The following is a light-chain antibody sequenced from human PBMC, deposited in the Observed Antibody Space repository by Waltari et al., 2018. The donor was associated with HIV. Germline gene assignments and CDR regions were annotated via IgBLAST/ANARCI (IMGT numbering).Light chain of an antibody. J-gene: IGKJ1*01. CDR1: QNIANN. Sequence: EVVMTQSPATLSVSPGERATLSCRASQNIANNLTWNQQKPGQPPRLLIFGASTRATGIPARFSGRGSGTEVTLTISSRQAEDFAVYYWQQYNKWPWTFGQGTRVEIK. CDR2: GAS. CDR3: QQYNKWPWT. V-gene: IGKV3-15*01.